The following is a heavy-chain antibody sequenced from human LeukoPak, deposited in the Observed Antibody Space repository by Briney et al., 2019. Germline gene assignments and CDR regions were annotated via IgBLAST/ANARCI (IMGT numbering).Heavy chain of an antibody. D-gene: IGHD3-3*01. J-gene: IGHJ3*02. Sequence: PSETLSLTCTVSGGSISGYYWSWIRQPPGEGLEWIGCISYSGSTKYNPSLKSRVSISLDTSKKQFSLHLSSMTAADTAVYYCVRDFDAWNAIDIWGQGTMVTVSS. CDR2: ISYSGST. CDR3: VRDFDAWNAIDI. V-gene: IGHV4-59*01. CDR1: GGSISGYY.